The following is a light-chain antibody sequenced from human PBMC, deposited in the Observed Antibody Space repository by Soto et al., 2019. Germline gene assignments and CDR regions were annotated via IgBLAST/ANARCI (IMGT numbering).Light chain of an antibody. Sequence: QSVLTQPPSASGTPGQRVTISCSGSSSNTGDNTVNWYQQLPGTAPKLLIHSNNERPSGVPDRFSGSKSGTSASLAISGLQSEDEADYYCAAWDDSLNGVVFGGGTKLTVL. CDR3: AAWDDSLNGVV. CDR1: SSNTGDNT. J-gene: IGLJ2*01. CDR2: SNN. V-gene: IGLV1-44*01.